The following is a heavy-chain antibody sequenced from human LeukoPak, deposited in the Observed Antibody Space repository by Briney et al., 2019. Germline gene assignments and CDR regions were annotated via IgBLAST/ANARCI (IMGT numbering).Heavy chain of an antibody. Sequence: SETLSLTRTVSGGPISSYYWSWIRQPPGKGLEWIGYIYYSGSTNYNPSLNSRVTISVDTSKNQFSLKLSSVTAADTAVYYCARGQDFWSGLWAFDIWGQGTMVTVSS. V-gene: IGHV4-59*01. CDR1: GGPISSYY. J-gene: IGHJ3*02. D-gene: IGHD3-3*01. CDR3: ARGQDFWSGLWAFDI. CDR2: IYYSGST.